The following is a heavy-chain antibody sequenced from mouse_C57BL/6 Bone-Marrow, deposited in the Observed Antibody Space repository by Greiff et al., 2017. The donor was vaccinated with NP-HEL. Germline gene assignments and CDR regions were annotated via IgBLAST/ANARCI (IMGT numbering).Heavy chain of an antibody. CDR2: IHPSDSDT. CDR1: GYTFTSYW. D-gene: IGHD1-1*01. V-gene: IGHV1-74*01. J-gene: IGHJ1*03. Sequence: QVQLKQPGAELVKPGASVKVSCKASGYTFTSYWMHWVKQRPGQGLEWIGRIHPSDSDTNYNQKFKGKATLTVDKSSSTAYMQLSSLTSEDSAVYYCAISYYYGSRDWYFDVWGTGTTVTVSS. CDR3: AISYYYGSRDWYFDV.